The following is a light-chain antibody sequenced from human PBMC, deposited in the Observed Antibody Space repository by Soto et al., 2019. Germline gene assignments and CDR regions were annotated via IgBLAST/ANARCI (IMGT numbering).Light chain of an antibody. CDR1: SSDVGGYNY. J-gene: IGLJ1*01. Sequence: QSVLTQPPSASGSPGQSVTISCTGTSSDVGGYNYVSWYQQHPGKAPKLMIYEVSKRPSGVPDRFSGSKSGNTASLTVSGLQADDEADYYCSSYAGSNNFPYVFGTGTKLTVL. CDR2: EVS. V-gene: IGLV2-8*01. CDR3: SSYAGSNNFPYV.